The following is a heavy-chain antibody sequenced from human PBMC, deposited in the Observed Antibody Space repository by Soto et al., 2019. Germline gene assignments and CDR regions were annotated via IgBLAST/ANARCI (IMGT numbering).Heavy chain of an antibody. CDR1: GFTFSSYV. V-gene: IGHV3-23*01. Sequence: EVQLLESGGGLVQPGGSLRLSCAASGFTFSSYVMSWVRQAPGKGLEWVSAISGSGGSTYYADSVKGRFTISRDNSKNTLYLQMNSLRAEDTAVYYCATHIVVVPAAMNAFDIWGQGTMVTVSS. D-gene: IGHD2-2*01. CDR2: ISGSGGST. J-gene: IGHJ3*02. CDR3: ATHIVVVPAAMNAFDI.